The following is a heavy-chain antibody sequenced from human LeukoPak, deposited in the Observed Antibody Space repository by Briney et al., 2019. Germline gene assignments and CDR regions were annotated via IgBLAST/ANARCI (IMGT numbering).Heavy chain of an antibody. CDR3: AKSSYYYYGSGSYFDY. V-gene: IGHV3-9*01. CDR1: GFTFDDYA. J-gene: IGHJ4*02. D-gene: IGHD3-10*01. CDR2: ISWNSGSI. Sequence: GRSLRLSCAASGFTFDDYAMHWVRHAPGKGLEWVSGISWNSGSIVYADSVKGRFTISRDNAKNSLYLQMNSLRAEDTALYYCAKSSYYYYGSGSYFDYWGQGTLVTVSS.